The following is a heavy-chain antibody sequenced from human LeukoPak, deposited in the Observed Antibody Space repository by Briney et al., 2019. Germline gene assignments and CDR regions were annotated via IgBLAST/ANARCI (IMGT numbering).Heavy chain of an antibody. D-gene: IGHD3-22*01. CDR3: ARGQWLTEQYFDY. Sequence: GGSLRLSCAASGFSFGDCAMNWVRQAPGKGLEWVAGVHYNEDKTSYADSVKGRFTISRDNSKNSLYLQINSLRVEDTALYFCARGQWLTEQYFDYWGQGSQVTVSS. V-gene: IGHV3-20*04. CDR1: GFSFGDCA. CDR2: VHYNEDKT. J-gene: IGHJ4*02.